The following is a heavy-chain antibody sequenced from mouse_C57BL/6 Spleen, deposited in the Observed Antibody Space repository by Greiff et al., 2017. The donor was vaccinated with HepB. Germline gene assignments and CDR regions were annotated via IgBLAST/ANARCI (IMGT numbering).Heavy chain of an antibody. CDR3: ARGIGNPYYYAMDY. D-gene: IGHD2-14*01. V-gene: IGHV1-72*01. J-gene: IGHJ4*01. CDR2: IDPNSGGT. CDR1: GYTFTSYW. Sequence: VQLQQPGAELVKPGASVKLSCKASGYTFTSYWMHWVKQRPGRGLEWIGRIDPNSGGTKYNEKFKSKATLTVDKSSSTAYMQLSSLTSEDSAVYYCARGIGNPYYYAMDYWGQGTSVTVSS.